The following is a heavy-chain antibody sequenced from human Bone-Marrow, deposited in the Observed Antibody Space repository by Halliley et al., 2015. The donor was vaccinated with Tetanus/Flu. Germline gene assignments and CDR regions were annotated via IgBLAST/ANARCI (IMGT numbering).Heavy chain of an antibody. V-gene: IGHV5-51*03. CDR2: IYPGDSDI. CDR1: GYTFSNYW. J-gene: IGHJ4*02. Sequence: QLVQSGGEVKKPGESLKISCQGSGYTFSNYWIGWVRQMPGKGLEWIGIIYPGDSDIRYNPSFLGQVTISVDRSITTAYLQWNSLKASAPPLYFCVRPSSSLYDTSPVFYFAYWGQGTLVSVSS. D-gene: IGHD3-9*01. CDR3: VRPSSSLYDTSPVFYFAY.